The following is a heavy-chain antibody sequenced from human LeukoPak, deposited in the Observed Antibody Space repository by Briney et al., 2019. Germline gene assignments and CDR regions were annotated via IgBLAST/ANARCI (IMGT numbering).Heavy chain of an antibody. J-gene: IGHJ6*04. Sequence: GGSLRLSCAASGFTFSSYEMNWVRQAPGKGLEWVPYISSSGSTIYYADSVKGRFTISRDNAKNSLYLQMNSLRAEDTAVYYCAELGITMVGGVWGKGTTVTISS. CDR2: ISSSGSTI. CDR1: GFTFSSYE. D-gene: IGHD3-10*02. CDR3: AELGITMVGGV. V-gene: IGHV3-48*03.